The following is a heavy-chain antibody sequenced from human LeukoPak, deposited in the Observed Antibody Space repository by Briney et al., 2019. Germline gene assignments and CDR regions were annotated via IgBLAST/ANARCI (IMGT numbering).Heavy chain of an antibody. CDR2: ISGSGGST. CDR1: GFTFSSYA. J-gene: IGHJ6*02. CDR3: FLHYSNPGYYYGMDV. D-gene: IGHD4-4*01. V-gene: IGHV3-23*01. Sequence: GGSLRLSCAASGFTFSSYAMSWVRQAPGKGLEWVSAISGSGGSTHYADSVKGRFTISRDNSKNTLYLQMNSLRAEDTAVYYCFLHYSNPGYYYGMDVWGQGTTVTVSS.